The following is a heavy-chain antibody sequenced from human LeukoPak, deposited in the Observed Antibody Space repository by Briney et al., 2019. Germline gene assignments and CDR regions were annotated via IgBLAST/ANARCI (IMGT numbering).Heavy chain of an antibody. CDR3: AKDPGGYSGYDAFDY. CDR1: GFTFSSYG. J-gene: IGHJ4*02. D-gene: IGHD5-12*01. Sequence: PGRSLRLSCAASGFTFSSYGMHWVRQAPGKGLEWVAVISYDGSNKYYADSVKGRFTISRDNSKNTLYLQMNSLRAEDTAAYYCAKDPGGYSGYDAFDYWGQGTLVTVSS. V-gene: IGHV3-30*18. CDR2: ISYDGSNK.